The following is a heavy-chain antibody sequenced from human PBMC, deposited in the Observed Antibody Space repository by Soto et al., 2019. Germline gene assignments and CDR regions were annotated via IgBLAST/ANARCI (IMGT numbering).Heavy chain of an antibody. CDR1: GGSVSSGDHY. CDR2: IYYSGST. CDR3: ARHIGRYYDFWSGPHLDY. J-gene: IGHJ4*02. D-gene: IGHD3-3*01. V-gene: IGHV4-61*08. Sequence: SETLSLTCSVSGGSVSSGDHYCSWFRQPPGRGLEWIGYIYYSGSTNYNPSLKSRVTISVDTSKNQFSLKLSSVTAADTAVYYCARHIGRYYDFWSGPHLDYWGQGTLVTVSS.